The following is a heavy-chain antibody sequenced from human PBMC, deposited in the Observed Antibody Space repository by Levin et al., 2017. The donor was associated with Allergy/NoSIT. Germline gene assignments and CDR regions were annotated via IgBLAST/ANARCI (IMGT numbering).Heavy chain of an antibody. J-gene: IGHJ4*02. V-gene: IGHV3-30-3*01. CDR2: ISYDGSNK. CDR1: GFTFSSYA. CDR3: ARMGDSSGWYLDY. Sequence: GESLKISCAASGFTFSSYAMHWVRQAPGKGLEWVAVISYDGSNKYYADSVKGRFTISRDNSKNTLYLQMNSLRAEDTAVYYCARMGDSSGWYLDYWGQGTLVTVSS. D-gene: IGHD6-19*01.